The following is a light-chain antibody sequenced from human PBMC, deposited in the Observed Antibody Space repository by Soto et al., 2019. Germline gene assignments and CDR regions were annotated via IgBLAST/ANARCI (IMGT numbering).Light chain of an antibody. CDR3: QAWDSSTYV. CDR1: KLGDKY. Sequence: SYELTQPPSVSVSPGQTVSITCSGDKLGDKYACWYQQKPGQSPVLVIYQDSKRPSGILERFSGSNSGNTATLTISGTQAMDEADYYCQAWDSSTYVFGTGTKLTVL. CDR2: QDS. J-gene: IGLJ1*01. V-gene: IGLV3-1*01.